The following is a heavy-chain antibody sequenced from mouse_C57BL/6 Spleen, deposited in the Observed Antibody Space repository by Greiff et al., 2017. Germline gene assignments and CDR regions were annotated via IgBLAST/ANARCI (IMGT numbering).Heavy chain of an antibody. Sequence: QVQLQQPGAELVMPGASVKLSCKASGYTFTSYWMHWVKQRPGQGLEWIGEIDPSDSYTNYNQKFKGKSTFTVDKSSSTAYMQLSSLTSEDSAVYYCARRGRGRGYFDYWGQGTTLTVAS. CDR2: IDPSDSYT. CDR1: GYTFTSYW. D-gene: IGHD3-3*01. V-gene: IGHV1-69*01. J-gene: IGHJ2*01. CDR3: ARRGRGRGYFDY.